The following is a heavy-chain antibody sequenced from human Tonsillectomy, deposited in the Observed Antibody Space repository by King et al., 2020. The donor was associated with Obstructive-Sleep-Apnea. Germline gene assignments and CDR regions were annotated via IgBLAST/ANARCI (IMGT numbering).Heavy chain of an antibody. J-gene: IGHJ5*02. D-gene: IGHD6-19*01. V-gene: IGHV3-21*01. CDR2: ISSSSSYI. Sequence: VQLVESGGGLVKPGGSLRLSCAASGFTFSSYSMNWVRQAPGEGLEWVSSISSSSSYIYYADSVKGRFTISRDNAKNSLHLQMKSLRAEDTAVYYCARGGYRGIAVAGTFWFDPWGQGTLVTVSS. CDR1: GFTFSSYS. CDR3: ARGGYRGIAVAGTFWFDP.